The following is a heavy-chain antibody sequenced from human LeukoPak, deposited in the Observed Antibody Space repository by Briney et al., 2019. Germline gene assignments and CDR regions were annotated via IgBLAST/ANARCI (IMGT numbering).Heavy chain of an antibody. V-gene: IGHV1-2*06. CDR3: ARSSPTYYFDSSGYYYGDY. CDR2: INPNTGVT. D-gene: IGHD3-22*01. CDR1: AYSFTDYY. Sequence: ASVKVSCKASAYSFTDYYIHWVRQAPGQGLEWMGRINPNTGVTDYAQIFKGRVTMTRDTPISTAYMELSRLGSDDTAVYYCARSSPTYYFDSSGYYYGDYWGQGTLVTVSS. J-gene: IGHJ4*02.